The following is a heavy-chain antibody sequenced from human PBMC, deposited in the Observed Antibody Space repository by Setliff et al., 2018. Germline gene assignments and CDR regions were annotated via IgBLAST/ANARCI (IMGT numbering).Heavy chain of an antibody. CDR1: GLTFSSYW. J-gene: IGHJ1*01. Sequence: GGSLRLSCAASGLTFSSYWMTWVRQAPGKGLEWLANIKQDGSEIYSVDSVKGRFSISRDNSKNMLSLQMNSLRADDTAVYYCAKVGKSGTWDQYFQYWGQGTLVTV. CDR2: IKQDGSEI. CDR3: AKVGKSGTWDQYFQY. D-gene: IGHD3-10*01. V-gene: IGHV3-7*03.